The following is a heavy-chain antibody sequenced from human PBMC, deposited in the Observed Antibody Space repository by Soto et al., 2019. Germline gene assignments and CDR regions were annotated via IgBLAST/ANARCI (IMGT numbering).Heavy chain of an antibody. CDR2: ISAYNGYT. D-gene: IGHD3-10*01. V-gene: IGHV1-18*04. Sequence: ASVKVSCKASGYTFTSHSIIWVRRAPGEGLEWVGWISAYNGYTNSAENFQGRVTMTTDASTNTAYMELRSLRSDDTAVYYCARVWYYYGSGSYVFDPGGQGTLVTVSS. CDR1: GYTFTSHS. J-gene: IGHJ5*02. CDR3: ARVWYYYGSGSYVFDP.